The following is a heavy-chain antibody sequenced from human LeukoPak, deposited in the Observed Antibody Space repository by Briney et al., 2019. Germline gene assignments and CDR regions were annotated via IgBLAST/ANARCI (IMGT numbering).Heavy chain of an antibody. V-gene: IGHV3-20*04. CDR3: ARDMHDYGDYVFDY. CDR1: GFTFDDYG. CDR2: INWNGGST. D-gene: IGHD4-17*01. J-gene: IGHJ4*02. Sequence: PGGSLRLSCAASGFTFDDYGMSWVRQAPGKGLEWVSGINWNGGSTGYADSVKGRFTISRDNAKNSLYLQMNSLRAEDTALYYCARDMHDYGDYVFDYWGQGTLVTVSS.